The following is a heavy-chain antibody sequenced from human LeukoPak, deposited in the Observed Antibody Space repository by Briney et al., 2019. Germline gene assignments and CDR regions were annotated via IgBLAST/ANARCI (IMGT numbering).Heavy chain of an antibody. CDR1: GYTFTSYY. CDR2: INPSGGST. Sequence: ASVKVSCKASGYTFTSYYMHWVRQAPGQGLEWMGIINPSGGSTSYAQKFQGRVTITRDTSASTAYMELSSLRSEDTAVYYCARVGGSGSYLFDYWGQGTLVTVSS. D-gene: IGHD3-10*01. CDR3: ARVGGSGSYLFDY. J-gene: IGHJ4*02. V-gene: IGHV1-46*01.